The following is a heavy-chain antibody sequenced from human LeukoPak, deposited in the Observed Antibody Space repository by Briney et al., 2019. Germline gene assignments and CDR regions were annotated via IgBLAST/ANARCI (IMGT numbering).Heavy chain of an antibody. CDR2: IYTSGST. V-gene: IGHV4-4*07. D-gene: IGHD3-22*01. Sequence: PSETLSLTCTVSGGSIYGYFWSWIRQPAGKGLEWIGRIYTSGSTDYNPSLKSRVTMSVDTSKNQFSLKLNSVTAADTALYYCAREARDHYGGSGYHLDYRGQGTLVTVSS. J-gene: IGHJ4*02. CDR3: AREARDHYGGSGYHLDY. CDR1: GGSIYGYF.